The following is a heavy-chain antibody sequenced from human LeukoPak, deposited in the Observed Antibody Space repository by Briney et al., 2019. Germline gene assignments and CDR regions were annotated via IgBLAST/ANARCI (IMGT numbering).Heavy chain of an antibody. CDR2: MNPNSGNT. CDR3: ARGGYYDSSGHYQSAFDI. J-gene: IGHJ3*02. D-gene: IGHD3-22*01. Sequence: ASVKVSCEASGYIFTGYDINWVRQATGQGLEWMGWMNPNSGNTGYAQKFQGRVAMTGNTSVSTVYVELSSLRSEDSAVYYCARGGYYDSSGHYQSAFDIWGQGTMVTVSS. CDR1: GYIFTGYD. V-gene: IGHV1-8*01.